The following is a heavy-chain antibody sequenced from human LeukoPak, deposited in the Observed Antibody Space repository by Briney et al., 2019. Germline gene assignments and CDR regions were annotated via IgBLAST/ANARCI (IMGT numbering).Heavy chain of an antibody. V-gene: IGHV3-30*18. CDR3: AKTAGSKAAAGTGYFDY. Sequence: HTGGSLRLSCAASGFTFSTYGMHWVRQTPGKRLKGVAGISFDGSSEYYADSVKGRFTISRDNSKNTLYLQINSLRAEDTAVYYCAKTAGSKAAAGTGYFDYWGQGALVTVSS. CDR1: GFTFSTYG. J-gene: IGHJ4*02. D-gene: IGHD6-13*01. CDR2: ISFDGSSE.